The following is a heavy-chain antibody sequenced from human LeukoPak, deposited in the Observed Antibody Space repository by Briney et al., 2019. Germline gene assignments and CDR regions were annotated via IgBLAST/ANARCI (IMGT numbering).Heavy chain of an antibody. CDR3: ARDPGYCPNGVCYPSED. V-gene: IGHV3-21*01. J-gene: IGHJ4*02. CDR1: GFTFSSYS. CDR2: ISSSSSYI. Sequence: PGGSLRLSCAASGFTFSSYSMNWVRHALGKGLGWVSSISSSSSYIYNADSVKGRFTLSRDNSKNTLYLQMNSLRDDDTAVYYCARDPGYCPNGVCYPSEDWGQGTLVTVSS. D-gene: IGHD2-8*01.